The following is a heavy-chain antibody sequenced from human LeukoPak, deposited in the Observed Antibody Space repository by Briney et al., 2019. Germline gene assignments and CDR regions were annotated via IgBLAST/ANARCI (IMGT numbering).Heavy chain of an antibody. D-gene: IGHD6-13*01. J-gene: IGHJ6*02. CDR3: AKHIAAAGYYYYGMDV. V-gene: IGHV3-23*01. CDR2: ISGSGGST. Sequence: GGSLRLSCAASGFTFSSYAMSWVRQAPGKGLEWVSAISGSGGSTYYADSVKGRFTISRDNSKNTLYLQMNSLRAEDTAVYYRAKHIAAAGYYYYGMDVWGQGTTVTVSS. CDR1: GFTFSSYA.